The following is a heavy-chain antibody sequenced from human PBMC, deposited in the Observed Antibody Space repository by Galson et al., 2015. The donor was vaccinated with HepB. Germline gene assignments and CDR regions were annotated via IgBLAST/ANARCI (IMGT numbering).Heavy chain of an antibody. V-gene: IGHV3-23*01. Sequence: LRLSCAASGFTFSSYAMSWVRQAPGKGLEWVSAISGSGGSTYYADSVKGRFTISRDNSKNTLYLQMNSLRAEDTAVYYCAKGVVVPAASAYYYYYGMDVWGQGTTVTVSS. J-gene: IGHJ6*02. CDR1: GFTFSSYA. CDR3: AKGVVVPAASAYYYYYGMDV. D-gene: IGHD2-2*01. CDR2: ISGSGGST.